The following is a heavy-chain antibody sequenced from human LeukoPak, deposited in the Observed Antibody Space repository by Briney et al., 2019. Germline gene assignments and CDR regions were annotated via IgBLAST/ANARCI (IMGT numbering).Heavy chain of an antibody. CDR3: ARELSQIVWGGLDY. CDR2: IQNDASTR. Sequence: GGSLRLSCAASGFIFSHYGMHWVRQAPGKGLEWVAVIQNDASTRNYVDSVKGRFTISRDNSENTVFLQMDSLRVEDTAVYYCARELSQIVWGGLDYGGQGTLVSVSS. D-gene: IGHD2-21*01. V-gene: IGHV3-33*05. J-gene: IGHJ4*02. CDR1: GFIFSHYG.